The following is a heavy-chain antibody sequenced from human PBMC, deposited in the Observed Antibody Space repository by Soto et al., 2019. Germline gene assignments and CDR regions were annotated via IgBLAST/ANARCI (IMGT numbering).Heavy chain of an antibody. D-gene: IGHD6-13*01. CDR2: IDSGGST. V-gene: IGHV3-23*01. Sequence: EVQLLESGGGLVQPGGSLRLSCAASGFTLSSYAMSWVRQAPGKGLEWVSTIDSGGSTFYADSVKGRFTISRDNSKNTLYLQMNSLRAEDTAVYYCAKDRYESHHSAACTHSDYWGQGTLVTVSS. CDR1: GFTLSSYA. CDR3: AKDRYESHHSAACTHSDY. J-gene: IGHJ4*02.